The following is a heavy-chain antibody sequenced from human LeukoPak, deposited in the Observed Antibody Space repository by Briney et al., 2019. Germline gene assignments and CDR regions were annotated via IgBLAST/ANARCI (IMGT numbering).Heavy chain of an antibody. CDR1: GGTLSIYA. CDR3: ARDRQRVVVVPAANKGYYYYMDV. CDR2: IIPIFGTA. Sequence: ASVKVSCKASGGTLSIYAISWVRQAPGQGLEWMGGIIPIFGTANYAQKFQGRVTITADESTSTAYMELSSLRSEDTAVYYCARDRQRVVVVPAANKGYYYYMDVWGKGTTVTISS. V-gene: IGHV1-69*13. J-gene: IGHJ6*03. D-gene: IGHD2-2*01.